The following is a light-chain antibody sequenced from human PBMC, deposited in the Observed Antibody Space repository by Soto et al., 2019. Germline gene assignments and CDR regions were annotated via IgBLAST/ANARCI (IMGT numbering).Light chain of an antibody. Sequence: QSVLTQPRPVSGSPGQSVTISCTGNSSDVGGYNYVSWYQQHPGKAPKLMIYDVSKRPSGVPDRFSGSKSGNTASLTISGLQAEDEADYYCCSYAGSYPYVFGTGTKLTVL. CDR3: CSYAGSYPYV. CDR1: SSDVGGYNY. J-gene: IGLJ1*01. CDR2: DVS. V-gene: IGLV2-11*01.